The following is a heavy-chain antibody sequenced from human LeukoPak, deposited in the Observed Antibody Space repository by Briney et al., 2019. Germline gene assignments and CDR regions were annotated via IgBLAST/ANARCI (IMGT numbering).Heavy chain of an antibody. CDR2: IYYSGST. D-gene: IGHD3-22*01. V-gene: IGHV4-39*01. J-gene: IGHJ4*02. Sequence: SETLSLTCTVSGGSLSSSSYYWGWIRQPPGKGLEWIGSIYYSGSTYYNPSLKSRVTISVDTSKNQFSLKLSSVNAADTAVYYCARLPTYYYDSSGYYYGYFDYWGQGTLVTVSS. CDR1: GGSLSSSSYY. CDR3: ARLPTYYYDSSGYYYGYFDY.